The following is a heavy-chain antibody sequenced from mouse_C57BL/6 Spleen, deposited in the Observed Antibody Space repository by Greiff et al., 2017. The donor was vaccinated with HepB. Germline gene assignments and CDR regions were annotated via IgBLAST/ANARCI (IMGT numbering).Heavy chain of an antibody. D-gene: IGHD1-1*01. CDR3: ARYYYGSDYFDY. CDR1: GFTFTDYY. V-gene: IGHV7-3*01. J-gene: IGHJ2*01. CDR2: IRNKANGYTT. Sequence: EVQLVESGGGLVQPGGSLSLSCAASGFTFTDYYMSWVRQPPGKALEWLGFIRNKANGYTTEYSASEKGRFTISRDYSQSILYLQMNAMRAEDSATYYCARYYYGSDYFDYWGQGTTLTVSS.